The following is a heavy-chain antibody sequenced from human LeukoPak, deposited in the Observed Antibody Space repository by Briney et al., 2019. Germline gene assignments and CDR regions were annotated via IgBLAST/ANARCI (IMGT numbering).Heavy chain of an antibody. V-gene: IGHV1-69*13. D-gene: IGHD3-10*01. Sequence: SVEVSCKASGGTFSSYAISWVRQAPGQGLEWMGGIIPIFGTANYAQKFQGRVTITADESTSTAYMELSSLRSEDTAVYYCARADLGMVRGVINRGYYFDYWGQGTLVTVSS. CDR2: IIPIFGTA. CDR3: ARADLGMVRGVINRGYYFDY. CDR1: GGTFSSYA. J-gene: IGHJ4*02.